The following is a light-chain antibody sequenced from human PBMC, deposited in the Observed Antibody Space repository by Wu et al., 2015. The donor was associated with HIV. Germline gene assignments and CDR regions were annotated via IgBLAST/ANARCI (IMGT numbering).Light chain of an antibody. Sequence: EIVLSQSSGTLSLSPGERATVSCRASQSVSTYVAWYQQKPGQTPRLLIYDTSNRATGVPARFSGSGSGTDFTLTISSLEPEDFAVYYCQQRNNWVWTFGQGTKVKSN. J-gene: IGKJ1*01. V-gene: IGKV3-11*01. CDR1: QSVSTY. CDR3: QQRNNWVWT. CDR2: DTS.